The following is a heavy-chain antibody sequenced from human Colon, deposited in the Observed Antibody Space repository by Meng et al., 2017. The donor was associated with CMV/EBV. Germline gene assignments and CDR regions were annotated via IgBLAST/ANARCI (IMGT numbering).Heavy chain of an antibody. CDR1: FRGLN. CDR2: ISSISTYI. V-gene: IGHV3-21*01. Sequence: FRGLNMNWVRQAPGKGPEWVSSISSISTYIYYAASVKGRFTISRDNAKNSLYLHMNSLRADDTALYYCAREGRALVPPGYYYYDLDVWGQGTTVTVSS. D-gene: IGHD4-23*01. J-gene: IGHJ6*02. CDR3: AREGRALVPPGYYYYDLDV.